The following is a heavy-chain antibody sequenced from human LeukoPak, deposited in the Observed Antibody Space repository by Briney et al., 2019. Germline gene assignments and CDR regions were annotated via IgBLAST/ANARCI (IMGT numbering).Heavy chain of an antibody. V-gene: IGHV3-30-3*01. D-gene: IGHD6-6*01. CDR3: ARVPAARPLPYYFDY. J-gene: IGHJ4*02. CDR1: GFTFSSYA. CDR2: ISYDGSNK. Sequence: GRSLRLSCAASGFTFSSYAMHWVRQAPGKGLEWVAVISYDGSNKYYADSVKGRFTISRGNSKNTLYLQMNSLRAEDTAVYYCARVPAARPLPYYFDYWGQGTLVTVSS.